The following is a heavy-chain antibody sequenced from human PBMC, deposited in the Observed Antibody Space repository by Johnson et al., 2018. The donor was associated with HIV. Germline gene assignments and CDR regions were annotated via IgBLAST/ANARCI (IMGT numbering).Heavy chain of an antibody. V-gene: IGHV3-30-3*01. J-gene: IGHJ3*02. Sequence: QVQLVESGGGLVQPGGSLRLSCAASGFTFSSYAMHWVRQAPGKGLEWVAVISYDGSNKYYADSVNGRFTISRDNSKNTLYLQMSSLRAEDTAVYYCARDNIVLMVGGAFDIWGQGTMVTVSS. CDR3: ARDNIVLMVGGAFDI. CDR2: ISYDGSNK. D-gene: IGHD2-8*01. CDR1: GFTFSSYA.